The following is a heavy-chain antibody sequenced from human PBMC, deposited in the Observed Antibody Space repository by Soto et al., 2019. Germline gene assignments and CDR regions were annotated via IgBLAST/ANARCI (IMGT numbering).Heavy chain of an antibody. J-gene: IGHJ1*01. D-gene: IGHD3-22*01. Sequence: QITLKESGPTLVKPTQTLTLTCTFSGFSLSTSGVGVGWIRQPPGKALEWLALIYWDDDKRYSPSLKSRLTITKDTSKNQVVLTMTNMDPVDTATYYCALLTYYYDSSGYYSPAEYFQHWGQGTLVTVSS. CDR1: GFSLSTSGVG. CDR2: IYWDDDK. CDR3: ALLTYYYDSSGYYSPAEYFQH. V-gene: IGHV2-5*02.